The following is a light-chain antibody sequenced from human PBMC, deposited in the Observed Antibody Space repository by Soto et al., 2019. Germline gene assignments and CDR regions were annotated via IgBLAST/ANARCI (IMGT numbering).Light chain of an antibody. CDR1: QSLSSN. J-gene: IGKJ1*01. V-gene: IGKV3-15*01. Sequence: EIVMTQSPATLSVSPGERATLSCRASQSLSSNLAWYQQKPGQAPRLLIYGASTRATGMPARFSGSGSGTEFTLTISTLESEDFAVYYCQQYNEWPRTFGQGTKVDIK. CDR3: QQYNEWPRT. CDR2: GAS.